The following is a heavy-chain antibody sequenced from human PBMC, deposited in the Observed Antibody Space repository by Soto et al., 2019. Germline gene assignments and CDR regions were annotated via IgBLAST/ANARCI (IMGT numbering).Heavy chain of an antibody. CDR3: ARVTKKRVRAGLPAASPYYFDY. D-gene: IGHD2-2*01. CDR1: GGSFSGYY. CDR2: INHSGST. J-gene: IGHJ4*02. V-gene: IGHV4-34*01. Sequence: SETLSLTCAVYGGSFSGYYWSWIRQPPGKGLEWIGEINHSGSTNYNPSLKSRVTISVDTSKNQFSLKLSSVTAADTAVYYCARVTKKRVRAGLPAASPYYFDYWGQGTLVTVSS.